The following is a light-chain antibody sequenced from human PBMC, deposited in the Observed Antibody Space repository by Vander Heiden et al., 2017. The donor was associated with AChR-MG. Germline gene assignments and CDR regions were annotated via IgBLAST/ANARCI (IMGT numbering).Light chain of an antibody. Sequence: DIQMTHSPSFVSASVGDRVTITCRASQNMNSYLNWYQQNPGKAPKLLIYSASSLQSGVPSRFSGSGSGTDFTLNISSLQPEDFATYYCKQGYSTPLTFGGGTKVEIK. CDR2: SAS. J-gene: IGKJ4*01. CDR1: QNMNSY. CDR3: KQGYSTPLT. V-gene: IGKV1-39*01.